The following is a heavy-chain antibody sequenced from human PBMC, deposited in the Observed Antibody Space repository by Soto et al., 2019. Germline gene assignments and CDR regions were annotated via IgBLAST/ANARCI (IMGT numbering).Heavy chain of an antibody. V-gene: IGHV3-48*02. CDR1: GFTFSSYS. Sequence: PGGSLRLSCAASGFTFSSYSMNWVRQAPGKGLEWVSYISSSSSTIYYADSVKGRFTISRDNAKNSLYLQMNSLRDEDTAVYYCARSPRYDFWSGPSSLPFDYWGQGTLVTVSS. J-gene: IGHJ4*02. D-gene: IGHD3-3*01. CDR3: ARSPRYDFWSGPSSLPFDY. CDR2: ISSSSSTI.